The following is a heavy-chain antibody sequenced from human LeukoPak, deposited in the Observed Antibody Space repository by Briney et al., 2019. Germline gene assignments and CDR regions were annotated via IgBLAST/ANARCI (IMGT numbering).Heavy chain of an antibody. D-gene: IGHD1-26*01. Sequence: SETLSLTCTVSGGSISSYYWSWIRQPPGKGLEWIGYIYYSGSTNYSPPLKSRVTISVDTSKNQFSLKLSSVTAADTAVYYCARDQGSPYAFDIWGQGTMVTVSS. V-gene: IGHV4-59*01. CDR1: GGSISSYY. J-gene: IGHJ3*02. CDR3: ARDQGSPYAFDI. CDR2: IYYSGST.